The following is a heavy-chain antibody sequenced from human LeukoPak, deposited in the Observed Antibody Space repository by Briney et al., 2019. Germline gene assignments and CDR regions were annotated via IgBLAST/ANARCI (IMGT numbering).Heavy chain of an antibody. Sequence: SETLSLTCTVSGGSISNYYWSWIRQPPGKGLEWIGYIYYTGNTNYNPSLNNRVTISVDTSKNRFSLKLSSVTAADTAVYYCARRVGYNYGYSIDYWGQGTLVTVSS. J-gene: IGHJ4*02. CDR1: GGSISNYY. D-gene: IGHD5-18*01. CDR3: ARRVGYNYGYSIDY. V-gene: IGHV4-59*08. CDR2: IYYTGNT.